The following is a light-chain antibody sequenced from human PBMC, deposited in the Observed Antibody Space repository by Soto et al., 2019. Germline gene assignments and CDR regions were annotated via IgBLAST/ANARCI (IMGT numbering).Light chain of an antibody. J-gene: IGKJ3*01. CDR2: DAS. Sequence: EIVLTQSPGTLSLSPGERATLSCRASQSVSSYLAWYQQKPGQAPRLLIYDASNRATGIPARFSGSGSGTDFTLTISSLEPEDFAVYYCQQRSNWPGTFGPGTRWIS. V-gene: IGKV3-11*01. CDR3: QQRSNWPGT. CDR1: QSVSSY.